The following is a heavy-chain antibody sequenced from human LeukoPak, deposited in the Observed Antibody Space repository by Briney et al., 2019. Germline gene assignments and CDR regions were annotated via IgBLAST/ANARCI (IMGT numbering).Heavy chain of an antibody. CDR1: GFTFDDYA. CDR2: ISWNSGST. J-gene: IGHJ4*02. Sequence: GRSLRLSCAASGFTFDDYAMHWVRQAPGKGLEWVSGISWNSGSTGYADSVKGRFTISRDNAKNSLYLQMNSLRAEDTALYYCAKASRGLVNLIYFDYWGQGTLVTVSS. D-gene: IGHD3/OR15-3a*01. V-gene: IGHV3-9*01. CDR3: AKASRGLVNLIYFDY.